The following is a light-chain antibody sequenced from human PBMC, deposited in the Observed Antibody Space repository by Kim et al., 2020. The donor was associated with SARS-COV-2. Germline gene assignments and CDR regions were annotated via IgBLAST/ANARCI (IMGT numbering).Light chain of an antibody. Sequence: RVTPTWGSSTGAVTSGHAPNWFQQRPGKAPRALVSSTGNKHSWTRARFSGSLHEGKAALTLSGVQPEDETEYYCLLYYGDGQIWVFGGGTKLTVL. CDR1: TGAVTSGHA. CDR3: LLYYGDGQIWV. J-gene: IGLJ3*02. V-gene: IGLV7-43*01. CDR2: STG.